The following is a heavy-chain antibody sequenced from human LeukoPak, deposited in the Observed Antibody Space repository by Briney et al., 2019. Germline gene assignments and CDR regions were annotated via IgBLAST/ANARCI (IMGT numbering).Heavy chain of an antibody. J-gene: IGHJ4*02. CDR1: GFTFSRYA. CDR2: ISGSGGST. D-gene: IGHD6-19*01. CDR3: ADASKGSGWVYFDY. Sequence: GGSLRLSCAASGFTFSRYAMSWVRQAPGKGLEWVSAISGSGGSTYYADSVKGRFTISRDNSKNTLYLQMNSLRAEDTAVYYCADASKGSGWVYFDYWGQGTLVTVSS. V-gene: IGHV3-23*01.